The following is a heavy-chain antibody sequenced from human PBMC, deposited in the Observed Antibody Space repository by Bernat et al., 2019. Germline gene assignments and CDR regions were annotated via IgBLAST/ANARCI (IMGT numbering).Heavy chain of an antibody. CDR1: GYTFTGYY. CDR3: ARGYYGSGSYYNSPFDY. V-gene: IGHV1-2*04. Sequence: QVQLVQSGAEVKKPGASVKVSCKASGYTFTGYYMHWVRQAPGQGLEWMGWINPNSGGTNYAQKFQGWVTMTRDTSISTAYMELSRLRSDDTAVCYCARGYYGSGSYYNSPFDYWGQGTLVTVSS. D-gene: IGHD3-10*01. CDR2: INPNSGGT. J-gene: IGHJ4*02.